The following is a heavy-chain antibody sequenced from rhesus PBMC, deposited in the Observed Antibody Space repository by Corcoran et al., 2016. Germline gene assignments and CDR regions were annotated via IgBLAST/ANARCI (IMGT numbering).Heavy chain of an antibody. D-gene: IGHD6-31*01. Sequence: EVQLVQSGAEVTKPGASVKISCKASGYTFTDHSLHWVRQAPGKGLEWMGRVDPEDGEADYAQKFQYRVTITADMSTDTAYMELSSLRSEDTAVYYCARGGGGYDYWGQGVLVTVSS. CDR2: VDPEDGEA. CDR3: ARGGGGYDY. V-gene: IGHV1-111*02. CDR1: GYTFTDHS. J-gene: IGHJ4*01.